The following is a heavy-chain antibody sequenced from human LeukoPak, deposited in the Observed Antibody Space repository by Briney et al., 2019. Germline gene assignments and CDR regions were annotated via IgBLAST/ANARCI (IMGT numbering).Heavy chain of an antibody. CDR2: IRYDGSNK. Sequence: PGGSLRLSCAASGFTFSSYGMHWVRQAPGKGLEWVSFIRYDGSNKYYADSVKGRFTISRDISRNTLYLQMNSLRAEDTAVYYCAKDTIKVTTIRRVPHYTDVWGKGTTVTISS. CDR3: AKDTIKVTTIRRVPHYTDV. V-gene: IGHV3-30*02. CDR1: GFTFSSYG. D-gene: IGHD5-12*01. J-gene: IGHJ6*03.